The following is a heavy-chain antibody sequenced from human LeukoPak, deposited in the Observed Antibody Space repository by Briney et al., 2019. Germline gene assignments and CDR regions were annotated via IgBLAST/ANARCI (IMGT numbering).Heavy chain of an antibody. Sequence: PGRSLRLSCAASGFTSTSYCMHWVRQAPGKGLEWVAVIWSDGSKTYYVDSVKGRFTISRDYSKNTLYLQMSSLRAEDTAVYYCARAGASNEFDYWGQGTLVTVSS. D-gene: IGHD2-8*01. CDR1: GFTSTSYC. CDR2: IWSDGSKT. J-gene: IGHJ4*02. CDR3: ARAGASNEFDY. V-gene: IGHV3-33*01.